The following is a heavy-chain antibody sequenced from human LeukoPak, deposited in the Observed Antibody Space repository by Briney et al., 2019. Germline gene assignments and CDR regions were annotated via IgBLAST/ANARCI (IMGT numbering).Heavy chain of an antibody. Sequence: GGSLRLSCAASGFTFRNYAVSWVRQAPGKGLEWVSTISVTVSNTYYANSVKGRFTISSDNSKNTLFLQMNSLRADDTAVYYCAKAPAAILGYYSYYMDVWGKGTTVTVSS. CDR2: ISVTVSNT. D-gene: IGHD2-2*01. J-gene: IGHJ6*03. CDR3: AKAPAAILGYYSYYMDV. V-gene: IGHV3-23*01. CDR1: GFTFRNYA.